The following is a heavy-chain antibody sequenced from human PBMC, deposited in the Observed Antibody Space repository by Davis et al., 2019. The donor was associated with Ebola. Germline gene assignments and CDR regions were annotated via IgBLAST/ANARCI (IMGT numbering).Heavy chain of an antibody. Sequence: SETLSLTCTVSGSSISSYYWTWIRQPPGKGLEWIASMYNGGSANYNPSLKSRVTISMDTSKNQFSLKVSSVTAADTAVYYCARDGYNYSYFDYWGQGILVTVSS. CDR1: GSSISSYY. J-gene: IGHJ4*02. D-gene: IGHD5-24*01. CDR2: MYNGGSA. V-gene: IGHV4-59*01. CDR3: ARDGYNYSYFDY.